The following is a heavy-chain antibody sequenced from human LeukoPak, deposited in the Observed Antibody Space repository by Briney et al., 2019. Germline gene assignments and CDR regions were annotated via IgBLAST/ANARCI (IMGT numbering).Heavy chain of an antibody. V-gene: IGHV3-23*01. D-gene: IGHD4-23*01. J-gene: IGHJ4*02. CDR3: AKIGGNVVY. Sequence: GGSLRLSCAASGFTFSSDAMSWVRQAPGKGLEWVSSINNSGGSTYYADSVKGRFSISRDNPKTTLYLQMNSLRAEDTAVYYCAKIGGNVVYWGQGTLVTVSS. CDR1: GFTFSSDA. CDR2: INNSGGST.